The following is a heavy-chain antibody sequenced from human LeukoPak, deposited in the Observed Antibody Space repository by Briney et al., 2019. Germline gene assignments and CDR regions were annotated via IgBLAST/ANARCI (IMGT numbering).Heavy chain of an antibody. CDR1: GGSISSSSYY. V-gene: IGHV4-39*02. Sequence: SETLSLTCTVSGGSISSSSYYWGWIRQPPGKGLEWIGSIYYSGSTYYNPSLKSRVTISVDTSKNQFSLKLSSVTAADTAVYYCARDPTYYGSGSYYLDYWGQGTLVTVSS. J-gene: IGHJ4*02. D-gene: IGHD3-10*01. CDR2: IYYSGST. CDR3: ARDPTYYGSGSYYLDY.